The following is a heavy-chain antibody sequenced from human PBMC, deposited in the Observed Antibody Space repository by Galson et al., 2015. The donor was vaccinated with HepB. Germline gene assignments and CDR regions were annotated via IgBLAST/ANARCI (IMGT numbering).Heavy chain of an antibody. CDR3: AKDAPGAVATNRLEH. CDR2: ISYDGSNK. V-gene: IGHV3-30*18. CDR1: GFTFSSYG. J-gene: IGHJ1*01. Sequence: SLRLSCAASGFTFSSYGMHWVRQAPGKGLEWVAVISYDGSNKYYADSVKGRFTISRDNSKNTLYLQMNSLRAEDTAVYYCAKDAPGAVATNRLEHWGQGTLVTVSS. D-gene: IGHD3-9*01.